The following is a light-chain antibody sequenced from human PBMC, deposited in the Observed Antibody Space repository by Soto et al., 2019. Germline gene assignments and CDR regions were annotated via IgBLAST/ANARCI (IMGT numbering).Light chain of an antibody. CDR3: QQRTNWLT. CDR1: ESVSDY. V-gene: IGKV3-11*01. J-gene: IGKJ4*01. Sequence: EIVLTQSPATLSLSPGERSTLSCRASESVSDYIAWYQQKPGQPPRLVIYDTSKRATGVPARFSGSGSGTDFTLTISSLEPEDFAVYYCQQRTNWLTFGGGTKVEIK. CDR2: DTS.